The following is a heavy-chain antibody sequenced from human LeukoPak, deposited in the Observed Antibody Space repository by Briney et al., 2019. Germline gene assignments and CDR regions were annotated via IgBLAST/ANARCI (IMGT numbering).Heavy chain of an antibody. Sequence: PSETLSLTCAVYGGSFSGYYWSWIRQPPGKGLEWIGEINHSGSTNHNPSLKSRVTISVDTSKNQFSLKLSSVTAADTAVYYCARRGSSWYRGGFDYWGQGTLVTVSS. CDR1: GGSFSGYY. D-gene: IGHD6-13*01. CDR3: ARRGSSWYRGGFDY. CDR2: INHSGST. J-gene: IGHJ4*02. V-gene: IGHV4-34*01.